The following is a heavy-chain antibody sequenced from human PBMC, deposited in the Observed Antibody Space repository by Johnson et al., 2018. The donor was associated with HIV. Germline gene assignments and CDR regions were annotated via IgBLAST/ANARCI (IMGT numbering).Heavy chain of an antibody. CDR2: IYSGGNT. CDR3: ATSRVLLYQPLRPHAFDI. CDR1: GFTFDDYA. J-gene: IGHJ3*02. Sequence: VQLVESGGGLVQPGRSLRLSCAASGFTFDDYAMHWVRQAPGKGLEWVSGIYSGGNTYYTDSVRGRFTISRDNSRNTLYLQMNRLRAEDTAVYYCATSRVLLYQPLRPHAFDIWGQGTMVTVSS. V-gene: IGHV3-9*01. D-gene: IGHD2-2*01.